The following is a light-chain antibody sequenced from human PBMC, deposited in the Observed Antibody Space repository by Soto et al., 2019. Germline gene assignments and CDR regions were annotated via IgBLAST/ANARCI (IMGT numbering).Light chain of an antibody. CDR3: QQYGRSPLYT. Sequence: DIVLTQSPVILSLSPGDSATLSCRASERVATSYFAWYQQRRGQAPTLLIYDTSTRATGVPDRFTGSGSGTEFTLAISSVEPEDFPVYDCQQYGRSPLYTFGQGTQLEI. CDR2: DTS. J-gene: IGKJ2*01. CDR1: ERVATSY. V-gene: IGKV3-20*01.